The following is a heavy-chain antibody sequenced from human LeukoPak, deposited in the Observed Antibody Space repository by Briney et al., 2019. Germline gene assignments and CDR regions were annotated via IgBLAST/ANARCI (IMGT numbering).Heavy chain of an antibody. V-gene: IGHV3-15*05. Sequence: GGSLRLPCAASGFIFSNAWMNWVRQTPGKGLEWVGRIKSKTDEGKTDYPAPVKGRFTISRNDSKNTLYLQMNSLKTEDTAVYYCTTTHWDYGSGNDYWGQGTLVSVSS. J-gene: IGHJ4*02. CDR3: TTTHWDYGSGNDY. CDR2: IKSKTDEGKT. D-gene: IGHD3-10*01. CDR1: GFIFSNAW.